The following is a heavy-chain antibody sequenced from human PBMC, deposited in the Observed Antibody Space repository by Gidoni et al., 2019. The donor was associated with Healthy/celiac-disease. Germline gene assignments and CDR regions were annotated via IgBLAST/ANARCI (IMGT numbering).Heavy chain of an antibody. Sequence: QVQLVQSGAEVKKPGASVKVSCKASGYTFTGYYMHWVRQAPGQGLEWMGWINPNSGGTNYAQKFQGRVTMTRDTSISTAYMELSRLRSDDTAVYYCAAVYCTNGVCYTTRFDYWGQGTLVTVSS. V-gene: IGHV1-2*02. J-gene: IGHJ4*02. CDR3: AAVYCTNGVCYTTRFDY. CDR2: INPNSGGT. D-gene: IGHD2-8*01. CDR1: GYTFTGYY.